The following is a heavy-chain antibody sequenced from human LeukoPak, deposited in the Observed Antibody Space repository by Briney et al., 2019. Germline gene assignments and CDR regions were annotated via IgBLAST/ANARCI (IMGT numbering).Heavy chain of an antibody. CDR1: GYTFTSYH. CDR3: ARAYNWNLDY. V-gene: IGHV1-46*01. J-gene: IGHJ4*02. D-gene: IGHD1-20*01. Sequence: GASVKVSCKTSGYTFTSYHMHWVRQAPGQGLEWMGIINPSGGSTNYAQKFQGRVIMTRDMSTSTVYMELSSLRSEDTAVYYCARAYNWNLDYWGQGTLVTVSS. CDR2: INPSGGST.